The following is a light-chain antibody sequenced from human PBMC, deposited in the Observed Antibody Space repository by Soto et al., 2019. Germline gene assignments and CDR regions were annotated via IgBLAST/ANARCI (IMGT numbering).Light chain of an antibody. CDR1: QNIRRW. Sequence: DIQITQAPSTLSAFVGDRFTITCRASQNIRRWLAWYQHKPGTSPKFLIYYDSTLEDGVPSRFSGSGSGTEFTLTINSLQPDDFATYYCQEFNNFWTVGQGTQVDI. CDR2: YDS. V-gene: IGKV1-5*01. J-gene: IGKJ1*01. CDR3: QEFNNFWT.